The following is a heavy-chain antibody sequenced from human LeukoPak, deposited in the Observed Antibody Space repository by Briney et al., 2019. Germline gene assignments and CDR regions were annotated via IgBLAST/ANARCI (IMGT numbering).Heavy chain of an antibody. D-gene: IGHD1-1*01. CDR3: ARGGVVTTTPRFDP. Sequence: PSETLSLTCTVSHGSIRSGGYYWSWLRQHPEKGLEWIGHIYHTGSTHYNASLKSRLTMSVDTSRNQFSLRLDSVTVADTAVYYCARGGVVTTTPRFDPWGRGTLVIVSS. CDR2: IYHTGST. V-gene: IGHV4-31*03. J-gene: IGHJ5*02. CDR1: HGSIRSGGYY.